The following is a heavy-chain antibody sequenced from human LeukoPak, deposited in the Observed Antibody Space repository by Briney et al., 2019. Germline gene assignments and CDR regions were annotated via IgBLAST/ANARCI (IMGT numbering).Heavy chain of an antibody. J-gene: IGHJ4*02. CDR3: AKTRGSGPFDY. Sequence: GGSLRLSCTASGFTFGDYAMSWVRQAPGKGLEWVGFIRSKAYGGTTEYAASVKGRFTISRDDSKSIAYLQMNSLKTEDTAVYYCAKTRGSGPFDYWGQGTLVTVSS. CDR2: IRSKAYGGTT. V-gene: IGHV3-49*04. CDR1: GFTFGDYA. D-gene: IGHD3-10*01.